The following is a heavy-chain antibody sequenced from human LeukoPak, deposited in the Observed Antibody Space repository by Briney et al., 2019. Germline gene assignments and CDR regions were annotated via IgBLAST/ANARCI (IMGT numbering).Heavy chain of an antibody. CDR1: GGSFSGYY. V-gene: IGHV4-34*01. D-gene: IGHD3-22*01. Sequence: SETLSLTCAVYGGSFSGYYWSWIRQPPGKGLEWIGEIYHSGSTNYNPSLKSRVTISVDKSKNQFSLKLSSVTAADTAVYYCARRYDSSSSYFDYWGQGTLVTVSS. CDR3: ARRYDSSSSYFDY. J-gene: IGHJ4*02. CDR2: IYHSGST.